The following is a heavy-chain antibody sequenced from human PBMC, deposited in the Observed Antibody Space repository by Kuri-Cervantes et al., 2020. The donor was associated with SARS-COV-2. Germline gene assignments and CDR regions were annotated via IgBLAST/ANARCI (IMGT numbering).Heavy chain of an antibody. Sequence: GESLKISCAASGFTFDDYGMSWVRQAPGKGLEWVSGINWNGGSTGYADSVKGRFTISRDNAKNSLYLQMNSLRAEDTAVYYCAREIWYSSSLHYFDYWGQGTLVTVSS. CDR3: AREIWYSSSLHYFDY. J-gene: IGHJ4*02. V-gene: IGHV3-20*04. CDR2: INWNGGST. CDR1: GFTFDDYG. D-gene: IGHD6-13*01.